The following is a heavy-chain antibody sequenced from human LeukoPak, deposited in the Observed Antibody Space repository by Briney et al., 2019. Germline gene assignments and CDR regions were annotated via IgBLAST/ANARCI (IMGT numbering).Heavy chain of an antibody. D-gene: IGHD6-19*01. CDR1: GFTFSSYA. J-gene: IGHJ4*02. Sequence: GGSLRLSCAASGFTFSSYAMSRVRQAPGKGLEWVSAISGSGGSTYYADSVKGRFTISRDNSKNTLYLQMNSLRAEDTAVYYCAKDRGDSSGWYDVYYFDYWGQGTLVTVSS. CDR2: ISGSGGST. CDR3: AKDRGDSSGWYDVYYFDY. V-gene: IGHV3-23*01.